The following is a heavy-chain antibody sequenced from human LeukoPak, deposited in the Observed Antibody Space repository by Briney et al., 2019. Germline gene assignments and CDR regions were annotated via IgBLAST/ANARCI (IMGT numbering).Heavy chain of an antibody. D-gene: IGHD3-3*01. J-gene: IGHJ4*02. V-gene: IGHV1-18*01. CDR3: ARYDFWSGYSPNFDY. CDR2: ISAYNGKT. Sequence: ASVTVSCXASGYTFTSYGISWVRQAPGQGLEWMAWISAYNGKTNYAQKLQGRVTRTTEPSTSTAYMELRSLRSDDTAVYYCARYDFWSGYSPNFDYWGQGTLVTVSS. CDR1: GYTFTSYG.